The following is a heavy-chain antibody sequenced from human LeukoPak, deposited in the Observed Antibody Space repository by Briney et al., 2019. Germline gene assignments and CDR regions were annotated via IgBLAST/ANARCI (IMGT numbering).Heavy chain of an antibody. CDR3: AREVPYYDILTGYYHNWFDP. J-gene: IGHJ5*02. V-gene: IGHV3-33*08. CDR1: GFTFSTYG. CDR2: IWYDGSNK. D-gene: IGHD3-9*01. Sequence: PGGSLRLSCAASGFTFSTYGMHWVRQAPGKGLEWVAVIWYDGSNKYYADSVKGRFTISRDNSKNTLYLQMNSLRAEDTAVYYCAREVPYYDILTGYYHNWFDPWGQGTLVTVSS.